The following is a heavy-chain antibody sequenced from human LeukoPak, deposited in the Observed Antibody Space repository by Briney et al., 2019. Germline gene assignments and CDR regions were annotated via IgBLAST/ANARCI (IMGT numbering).Heavy chain of an antibody. CDR2: IYTSGST. V-gene: IGHV4-61*02. CDR3: ARGNDYGGNFPFDY. CDR1: VGSICSGSSY. D-gene: IGHD4-23*01. Sequence: SETPSLSSAVPVGSICSGSSYWSWIRQPAGKGLEWIGCIYTSGSTNYNPSLKSRVTISVDTSKNQFSLKLSSMTAADTAVYYCARGNDYGGNFPFDYWGQGTLVTVSS. J-gene: IGHJ4*02.